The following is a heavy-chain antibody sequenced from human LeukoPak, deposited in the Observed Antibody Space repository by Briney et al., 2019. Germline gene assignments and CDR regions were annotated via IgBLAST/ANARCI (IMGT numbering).Heavy chain of an antibody. Sequence: GGSLRLSCAASGFTFSSYGMHWVRQAPGKGLEWVAFIRYDGSNKYYAESVKGRFTISRDNSKNTLYLQMNSLRAEDTAVYYCAKDRGFWSGEDYFDYWGQGTLVTVSS. CDR2: IRYDGSNK. J-gene: IGHJ4*02. V-gene: IGHV3-30*02. CDR1: GFTFSSYG. D-gene: IGHD3-3*01. CDR3: AKDRGFWSGEDYFDY.